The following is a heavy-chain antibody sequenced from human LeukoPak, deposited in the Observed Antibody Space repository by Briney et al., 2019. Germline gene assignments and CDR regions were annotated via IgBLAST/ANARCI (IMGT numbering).Heavy chain of an antibody. V-gene: IGHV4-4*07. CDR2: IYTSGST. D-gene: IGHD3-3*01. CDR3: ARGLYVTIFGVVIRDDAFDI. CDR1: GGSISSYY. J-gene: IGHJ3*02. Sequence: SETLSLTCTVSGGSISSYYWSWIRQPAGKGLEWIGRIYTSGSTNYNPSLKSRVTMSVDTSKNQFSLKLCSVTAADTAVYYCARGLYVTIFGVVIRDDAFDIWGQGTMVTVSS.